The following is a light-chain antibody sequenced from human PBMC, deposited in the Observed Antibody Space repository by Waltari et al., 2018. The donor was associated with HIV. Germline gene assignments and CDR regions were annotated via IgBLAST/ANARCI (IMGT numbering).Light chain of an antibody. CDR3: SSYAGPNHLL. CDR1: SRDVGAYNF. CDR2: GVN. Sequence: QSALTQPPSASGSPGQSVTFSCTGTSRDVGAYNFVSWYQQHPGQAPKLIIYGVNQRPSGVRDRVSGYRSGNTASRTVSGLQADDEADYYCSSYAGPNHLLFGGGTRLTVL. J-gene: IGLJ2*01. V-gene: IGLV2-8*01.